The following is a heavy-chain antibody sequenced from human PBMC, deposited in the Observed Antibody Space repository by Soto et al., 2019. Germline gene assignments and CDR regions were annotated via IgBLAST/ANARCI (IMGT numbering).Heavy chain of an antibody. J-gene: IGHJ4*02. Sequence: QVQLVESGGGVVQPGRSLRLSCAASGFTFSSYGMHWVRQAPGKGLEWVAVIWYDGSNKYYADSVKGRFTISRDNSKNTLYLQMNSLRAEDTAVYYCARSGGDDAEYYFDYWGQGTLVTVSS. V-gene: IGHV3-33*01. CDR1: GFTFSSYG. CDR3: ARSGGDDAEYYFDY. D-gene: IGHD2-21*02. CDR2: IWYDGSNK.